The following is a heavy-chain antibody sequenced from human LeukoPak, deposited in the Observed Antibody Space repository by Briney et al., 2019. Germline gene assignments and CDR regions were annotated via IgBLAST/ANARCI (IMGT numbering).Heavy chain of an antibody. Sequence: SQTLSVTFAISGGSVFTNFAAWNGIRQSPSRGLEWLGRTYYRSKWYHDYAPSVQSRITINPDTSKNQFSLHLNSVTPEDTAVYYCARGTRELHTWGQGSLITVSS. CDR2: TYYRSKWYH. CDR1: GGSVFTNFAA. J-gene: IGHJ4*02. CDR3: ARGTRELHT. D-gene: IGHD2-21*01. V-gene: IGHV6-1*01.